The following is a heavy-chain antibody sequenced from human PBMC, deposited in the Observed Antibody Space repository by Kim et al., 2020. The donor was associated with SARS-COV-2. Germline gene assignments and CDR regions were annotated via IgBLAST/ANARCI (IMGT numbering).Heavy chain of an antibody. V-gene: IGHV3-23*01. CDR2: IRQGGGNT. D-gene: IGHD6-19*01. CDR1: GFTFNSYA. J-gene: IGHJ1*01. Sequence: GGSLRLSCAASGFTFNSYAMSWVRQAPGKGLEWVSGIRQGGGNTEYADSVKGRFSISRDNSKNTLYLQMNRLRAEDTAVYYCAKVTSGSSGWFEYFQRWGQGTLVTVSS. CDR3: AKVTSGSSGWFEYFQR.